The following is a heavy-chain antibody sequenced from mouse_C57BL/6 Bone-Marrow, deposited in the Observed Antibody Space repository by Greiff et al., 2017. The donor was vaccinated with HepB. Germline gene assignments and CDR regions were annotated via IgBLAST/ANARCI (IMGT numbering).Heavy chain of an antibody. CDR2: ISSGSSTI. Sequence: EVHLVESGGGLVKPGGSLKLSCAASGFTFSDYGMHWVRQAPEKGLEWVAYISSGSSTIYYADTVKGRFTISRDNAKNTLFLQMTSLRSEDTAMYYCARALWLRRGFAYWGQGTLVTVSA. CDR1: GFTFSDYG. V-gene: IGHV5-17*01. J-gene: IGHJ3*01. CDR3: ARALWLRRGFAY. D-gene: IGHD2-2*01.